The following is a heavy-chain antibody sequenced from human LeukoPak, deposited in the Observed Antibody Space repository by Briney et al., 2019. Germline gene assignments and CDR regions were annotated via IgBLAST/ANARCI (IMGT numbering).Heavy chain of an antibody. Sequence: GASVKVSCKASGYTFTGYYMHWVRQAPAQGLEWMGWINPNSGGTNYAQKFQGRVTMTRDTSISTAYMELNSLTSDDTAVYFCARGVVAATFYYYMDVWGKGTTVTVSS. J-gene: IGHJ6*03. CDR3: ARGVVAATFYYYMDV. CDR1: GYTFTGYY. CDR2: INPNSGGT. D-gene: IGHD2-15*01. V-gene: IGHV1-2*02.